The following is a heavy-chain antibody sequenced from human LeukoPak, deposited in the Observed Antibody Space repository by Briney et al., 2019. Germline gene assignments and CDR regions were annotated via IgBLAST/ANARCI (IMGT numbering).Heavy chain of an antibody. V-gene: IGHV4-30-4*01. D-gene: IGHD2-2*01. CDR1: GGSISSGDYY. CDR2: IYYSGST. J-gene: IGHJ3*02. CDR3: AREAGGYCSSTSCFLDAFDI. Sequence: SETLSLTCTVSGGSISSGDYYWSWIRQPPGKGLEWIGYIYYSGSTYYNPSLKSRVTISVDTSKNQFSLKLSSVTAADTAVYYCAREAGGYCSSTSCFLDAFDIWGQGTMVTVSS.